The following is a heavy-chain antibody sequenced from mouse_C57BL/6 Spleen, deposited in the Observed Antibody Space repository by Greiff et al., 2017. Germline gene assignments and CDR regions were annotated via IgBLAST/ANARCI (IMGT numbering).Heavy chain of an antibody. Sequence: EVQVVESEGGLVQPGSSMKLSCTASGFTFSDYYMAWVRQVPEKGLEWVANINYDGSSTYYLDSLKSRFIISRDNAKNILYLQMSSLKSEDTATYYCARDGSNDWYFDVWGTGTTVTVSS. CDR1: GFTFSDYY. CDR3: ARDGSNDWYFDV. J-gene: IGHJ1*03. CDR2: INYDGSST. D-gene: IGHD1-1*01. V-gene: IGHV5-16*01.